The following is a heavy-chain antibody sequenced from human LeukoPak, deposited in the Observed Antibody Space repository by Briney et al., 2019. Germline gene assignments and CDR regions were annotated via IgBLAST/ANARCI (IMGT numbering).Heavy chain of an antibody. Sequence: PSETLSLTCTVSGGSISSYYWSWIRQPPGKGLEWIGYIYSSGSTNYNPPLKSRVTMSVDTSQTQFSLKLSSVTAADTAVYFCARGRSIGARRGAFDIWGQGTMVSVSS. CDR3: ARGRSIGARRGAFDI. J-gene: IGHJ3*02. D-gene: IGHD6-6*01. CDR2: IYSSGST. CDR1: GGSISSYY. V-gene: IGHV4-59*01.